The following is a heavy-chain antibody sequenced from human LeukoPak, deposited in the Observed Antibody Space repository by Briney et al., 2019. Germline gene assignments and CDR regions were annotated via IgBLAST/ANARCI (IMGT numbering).Heavy chain of an antibody. V-gene: IGHV3-23*01. CDR3: AKDHGYNTPYYFDY. Sequence: GGSLRLSCAASGFTFSSYAMSWVRQAPGKGLEWVSAISGSGGSTYYADSVKGRFTTSRDNSKNTLYLQKNSRRAEDTAVYYCAKDHGYNTPYYFDYWGQGTLVTVSS. D-gene: IGHD5-24*01. CDR2: ISGSGGST. CDR1: GFTFSSYA. J-gene: IGHJ4*02.